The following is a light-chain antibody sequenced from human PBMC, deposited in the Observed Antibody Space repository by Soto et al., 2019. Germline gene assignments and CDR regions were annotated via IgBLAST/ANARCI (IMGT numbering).Light chain of an antibody. J-gene: IGKJ4*01. Sequence: EIVLTQSPGTLSLSPGERATLSCRASQSVSSSYLAWYQQKPGQAPRLLIYGASSRATGIPARFSGSGSGTDFTLTISSLDPEDFAVYYCQQRSNWPPVTFGGGTKVEIK. V-gene: IGKV3D-20*02. CDR1: QSVSSSY. CDR3: QQRSNWPPVT. CDR2: GAS.